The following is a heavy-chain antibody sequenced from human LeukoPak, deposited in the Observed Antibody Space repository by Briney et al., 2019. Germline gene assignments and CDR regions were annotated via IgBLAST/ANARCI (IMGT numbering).Heavy chain of an antibody. V-gene: IGHV3-53*01. Sequence: GGSLRLSCAASGFTFSSYSMNWVRQAPGKGLEGVSVIYKDGRTFYADSVKGRFTISRDNSKNTLYLQMNSLRAEDTAVYYCAKSLTYYHENSDSIWGQGTLVTVSS. D-gene: IGHD3-22*01. CDR1: GFTFSSYS. CDR2: IYKDGRT. J-gene: IGHJ4*02. CDR3: AKSLTYYHENSDSI.